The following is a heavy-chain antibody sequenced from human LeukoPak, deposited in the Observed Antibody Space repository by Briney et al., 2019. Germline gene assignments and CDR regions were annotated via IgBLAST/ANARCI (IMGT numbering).Heavy chain of an antibody. J-gene: IGHJ4*02. CDR2: ISSSSSYI. D-gene: IGHD2-2*01. CDR1: GFTFSSYS. V-gene: IGHV3-21*01. Sequence: GGSLRLSCAASGFTFSSYSMNWVRQAPGKGLEWVSSISSSSSYIYYADSVKGRFTISRDNAKNSLYLQMNSLRAEDTAVYYCARDRGDRSSTSCYPHWGQGTLVTVSS. CDR3: ARDRGDRSSTSCYPH.